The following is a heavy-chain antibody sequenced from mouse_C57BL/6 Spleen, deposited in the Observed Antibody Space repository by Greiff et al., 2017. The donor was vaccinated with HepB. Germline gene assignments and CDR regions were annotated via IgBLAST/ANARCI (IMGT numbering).Heavy chain of an antibody. Sequence: QVQLQQSGAELARPGASVKMSCKASGYTFTSYSMHWVKQRPGQGLEWIGNINPSNGYTKYNQKFKDKATLTADKSSSTAYMQLSSLTSEDSAVYYCARRGPLAIVAPFDYWGQGTTLTVSS. J-gene: IGHJ2*01. V-gene: IGHV1-4*01. CDR1: GYTFTSYS. CDR2: INPSNGYT. CDR3: ARRGPLAIVAPFDY. D-gene: IGHD3-3*01.